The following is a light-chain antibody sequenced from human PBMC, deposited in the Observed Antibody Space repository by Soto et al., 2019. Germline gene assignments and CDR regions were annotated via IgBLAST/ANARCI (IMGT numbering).Light chain of an antibody. CDR1: QGISNS. Sequence: DIQMTQSPSSLSASIGDRVTITCRASQGISNSLAWYQQKPGKGPSLLIYDASTLQSGVPSRFSGSGSGTDFTLTINSLQPEDVATYYCQKYKSAPYTFGPGTKVDIE. CDR3: QKYKSAPYT. V-gene: IGKV1-27*01. J-gene: IGKJ3*01. CDR2: DAS.